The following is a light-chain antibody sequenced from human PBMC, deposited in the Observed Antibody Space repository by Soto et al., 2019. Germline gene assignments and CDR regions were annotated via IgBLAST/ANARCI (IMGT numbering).Light chain of an antibody. CDR1: QSVSSSY. CDR2: GAS. CDR3: QKYGSSPWT. Sequence: EIASTNSPGTLSLYPGEIATLSCRASQSVSSSYLAWYQQKPGQAPRLLIYGASSRATGIPARFSGSGSGTDFTLTISRLEPEDFAVYYCQKYGSSPWTCGQGPKGDIK. V-gene: IGKV3-20*01. J-gene: IGKJ1*01.